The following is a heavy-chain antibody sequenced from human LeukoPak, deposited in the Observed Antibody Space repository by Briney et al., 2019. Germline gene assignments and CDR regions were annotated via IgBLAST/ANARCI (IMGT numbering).Heavy chain of an antibody. Sequence: SLRLSCAASGFTFSSYGMNWVRQAPGKGLEWGAVISFDGSSAFYADSVKVRFTISRDNSKNTLYLQVNSLRSEDTAVYYCARGDSGYEYYFDYWGQGTLVTVSS. V-gene: IGHV3-33*05. CDR2: ISFDGSSA. J-gene: IGHJ4*02. CDR3: ARGDSGYEYYFDY. CDR1: GFTFSSYG. D-gene: IGHD5-12*01.